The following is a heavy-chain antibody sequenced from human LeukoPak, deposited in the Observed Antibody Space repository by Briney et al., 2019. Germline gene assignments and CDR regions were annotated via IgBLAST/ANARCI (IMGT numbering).Heavy chain of an antibody. Sequence: GGSLRLSCAASGFTFSSYWMSWVRQAPGKGLEWVAYIKQDGSEKYYVDSVKGRFTISRDNAKNSLYLQMNSLRAEDTAVYYCARDRQRITIFGVVIGVGAFDIWGQGTMVTVSS. CDR1: GFTFSSYW. CDR3: ARDRQRITIFGVVIGVGAFDI. V-gene: IGHV3-7*01. CDR2: IKQDGSEK. D-gene: IGHD3-3*01. J-gene: IGHJ3*02.